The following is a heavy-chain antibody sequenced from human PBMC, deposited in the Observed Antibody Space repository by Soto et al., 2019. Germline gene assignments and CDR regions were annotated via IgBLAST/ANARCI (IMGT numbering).Heavy chain of an antibody. Sequence: SETLSLTCAVYGGSFSGYYWSWIRQPPGKGLEWIGEINHSGSTNYNPSLKSRVTISVDTSKNQFSLKLSSVTAADTAVYYCARGYGRYSSFLYFAEQTAWFYPRAQRSPVPVSS. CDR1: GGSFSGYY. CDR2: INHSGST. J-gene: IGHJ5*02. CDR3: ARGYGRYSSFLYFAEQTAWFYP. V-gene: IGHV4-34*01. D-gene: IGHD6-19*01.